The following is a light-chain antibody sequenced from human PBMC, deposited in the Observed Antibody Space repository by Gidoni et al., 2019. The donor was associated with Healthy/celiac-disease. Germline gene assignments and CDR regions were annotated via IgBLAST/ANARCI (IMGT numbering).Light chain of an antibody. CDR2: QDS. J-gene: IGLJ1*01. Sequence: SYELTQPPSAYVSPRQTASITCPGDNLGDKYACWYQQKQGQSPVLVIYQDSKRPSGIPERFSGSNSGNTATLTISGTQAMDEADYYCQAWDSSLYVFGTGTKVTVL. V-gene: IGLV3-1*01. CDR1: NLGDKY. CDR3: QAWDSSLYV.